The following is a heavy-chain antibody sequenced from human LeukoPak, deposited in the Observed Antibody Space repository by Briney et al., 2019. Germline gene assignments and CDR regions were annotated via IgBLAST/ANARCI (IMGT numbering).Heavy chain of an antibody. CDR3: AKGMSYYDSSGYYYQDY. CDR1: GFTFCSYS. D-gene: IGHD3-22*01. J-gene: IGHJ4*02. CDR2: ISGSGGST. Sequence: GGSLRLSCAASGFTFCSYSMSWVRQAPGKGLGWGSAISGSGGSTYYADSVKGRFTISRDNSKNTLYLQMNSLRAEDTAVYYCAKGMSYYDSSGYYYQDYWGQGTLVTVSS. V-gene: IGHV3-23*01.